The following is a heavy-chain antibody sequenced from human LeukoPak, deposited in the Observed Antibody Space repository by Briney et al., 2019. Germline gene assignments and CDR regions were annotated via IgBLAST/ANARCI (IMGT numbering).Heavy chain of an antibody. V-gene: IGHV3-33*05. CDR3: ARFTGGDSSGYYES. CDR1: GFTFSRHG. Sequence: GGSLRLSCAASGFTFSRHGMHWVRLAPGKGLEWVAFIAYDGSRQTYADSVKGRFSFSRDNSKNMVWLQMNSLRAEDTAVYCCARFTGGDSSGYYESWGQGTLVTVSS. D-gene: IGHD3-22*01. J-gene: IGHJ4*02. CDR2: IAYDGSRQ.